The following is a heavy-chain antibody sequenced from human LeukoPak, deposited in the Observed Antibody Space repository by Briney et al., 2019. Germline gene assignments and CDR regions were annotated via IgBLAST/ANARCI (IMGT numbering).Heavy chain of an antibody. Sequence: GGSQRLSCAASGFTFSSYWMHWVRQAPGQGLVWVSLINTDGSSATYADSVKGRVTISRDNARNTLYLQMNSLRAEDTAVYYCTRQMSAIRYFDFWGQGTLVTVSS. D-gene: IGHD5-24*01. J-gene: IGHJ4*02. CDR2: INTDGSSA. CDR3: TRQMSAIRYFDF. CDR1: GFTFSSYW. V-gene: IGHV3-74*01.